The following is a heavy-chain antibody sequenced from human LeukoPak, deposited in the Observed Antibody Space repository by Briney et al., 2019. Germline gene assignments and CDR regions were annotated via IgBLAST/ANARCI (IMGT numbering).Heavy chain of an antibody. CDR3: ARGGFLSGSLWP. D-gene: IGHD1-26*01. J-gene: IGHJ5*02. CDR2: ISHDGSNK. CDR1: GFTFSTYA. Sequence: GRSLRLSCAASGFTFSTYAMHWVRQAPGKGLEWVAVISHDGSNKYYADSVKGRFTSSRDNSKNTLFLQMNRLRDEDTAVYYCARGGFLSGSLWPWGQGILVTVSS. V-gene: IGHV3-30*04.